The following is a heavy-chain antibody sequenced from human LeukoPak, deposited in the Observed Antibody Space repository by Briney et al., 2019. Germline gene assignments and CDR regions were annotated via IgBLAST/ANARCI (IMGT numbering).Heavy chain of an antibody. J-gene: IGHJ4*02. CDR2: INPNSGGT. V-gene: IGHV1-2*02. D-gene: IGHD3-22*01. CDR1: GYTFTSYY. Sequence: ASVKVSCKASGYTFTSYYMHWVRQAPGQGLEWMGWINPNSGGTNYAQKFQGRVTMTRDTSISTAYMELSRLRSDDTAVYYCARVSYYDSSGYYSWGQGTLVTVSS. CDR3: ARVSYYDSSGYYS.